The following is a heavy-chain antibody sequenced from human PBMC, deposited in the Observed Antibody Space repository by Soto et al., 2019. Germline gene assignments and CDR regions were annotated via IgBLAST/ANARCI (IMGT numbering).Heavy chain of an antibody. Sequence: QITLQESGPTLVKPTQTLTLTCTFSGFSLSTSGVGVGWIRQPPGKALEWLALIYWDDDKRYSPSLKSRLTIPTDTSKNQVVLTMTNMDPVDTATYYCVHSRSWGSSGMYWGQGTLVTVSS. V-gene: IGHV2-5*02. CDR3: VHSRSWGSSGMY. J-gene: IGHJ4*02. D-gene: IGHD6-13*01. CDR1: GFSLSTSGVG. CDR2: IYWDDDK.